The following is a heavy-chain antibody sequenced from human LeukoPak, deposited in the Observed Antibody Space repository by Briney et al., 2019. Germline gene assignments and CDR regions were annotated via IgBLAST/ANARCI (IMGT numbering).Heavy chain of an antibody. J-gene: IGHJ3*02. CDR3: ARGSFSFGYYYDSSDYRDAFDI. Sequence: SQTLSLTCTVSGGSISSGDYYWSWIRQPPGKGLEWIGYIYYSGSTYYNPSLKSRVTISVDMSRNQFSLKLSSVTAADTAVYYCARGSFSFGYYYDSSDYRDAFDIWGQGTVVTVSS. CDR1: GGSISSGDYY. D-gene: IGHD3-22*01. V-gene: IGHV4-30-4*01. CDR2: IYYSGST.